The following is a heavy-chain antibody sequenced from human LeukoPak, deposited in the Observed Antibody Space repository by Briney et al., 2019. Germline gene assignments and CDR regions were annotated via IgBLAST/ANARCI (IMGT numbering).Heavy chain of an antibody. D-gene: IGHD3-22*01. V-gene: IGHV3-23*01. CDR2: ISGSGGST. Sequence: GGSLRLSCAASGFTFSSYAMSWVRQAPGKGLEWVSAISGSGGSTYYADSVKGRFTISRDNSKNTLYLQMNSLRAEDTAVYYCARGSHYYDSSGHPPDYWGQGTLVTVSS. CDR1: GFTFSSYA. J-gene: IGHJ4*02. CDR3: ARGSHYYDSSGHPPDY.